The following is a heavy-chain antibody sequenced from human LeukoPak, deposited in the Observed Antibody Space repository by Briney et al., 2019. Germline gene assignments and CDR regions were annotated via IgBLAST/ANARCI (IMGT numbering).Heavy chain of an antibody. Sequence: GGSLRLSCAASGFTVSSTYMSWVRQAPGKGLEWVSVIYKDGKIYYIDSVKGRFTISRDTSKDTLYLQMNSLRVEDTAVYYCASRHCSGGDCYFAGADPFDHWGQGTLVTVSS. J-gene: IGHJ4*02. CDR3: ASRHCSGGDCYFAGADPFDH. V-gene: IGHV3-53*01. CDR1: GFTVSSTY. D-gene: IGHD2-21*01. CDR2: IYKDGKI.